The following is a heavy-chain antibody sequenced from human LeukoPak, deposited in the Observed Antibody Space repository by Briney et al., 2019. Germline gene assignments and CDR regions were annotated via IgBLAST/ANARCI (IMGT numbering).Heavy chain of an antibody. V-gene: IGHV3-30*02. J-gene: IGHJ4*02. D-gene: IGHD4-23*01. Sequence: GGSXXLSCAASGFTFSSYGMHWVRQAPGKGLEWVAFIRYDGSNKYYADSVKGRFTISRDNSKNTLYLQMNSLRAEDTAVYYCAKDPPGGGNSHLDYWGQGTLVTVSS. CDR2: IRYDGSNK. CDR1: GFTFSSYG. CDR3: AKDPPGGGNSHLDY.